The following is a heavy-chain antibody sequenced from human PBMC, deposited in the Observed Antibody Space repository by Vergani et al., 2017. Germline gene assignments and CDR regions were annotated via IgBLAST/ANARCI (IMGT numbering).Heavy chain of an antibody. CDR1: GASIRSSNYY. CDR3: ARHSTVEWLVKLGWIDP. V-gene: IGHV4-39*01. D-gene: IGHD6-19*01. Sequence: QLQLQESGPGLVKPSATLSLTCSVSGASIRSSNYYWGWIRQPPGKGLVWIASIYYSGSTYYNPSLKSRVTMSVDTSKNQFSLKLSSVTAAETAVYFCARHSTVEWLVKLGWIDPWGQGILVTVSS. CDR2: IYYSGST. J-gene: IGHJ5*02.